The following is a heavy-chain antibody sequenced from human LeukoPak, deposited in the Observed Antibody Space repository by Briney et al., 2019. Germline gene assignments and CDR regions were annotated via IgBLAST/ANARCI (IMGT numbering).Heavy chain of an antibody. V-gene: IGHV4-34*01. D-gene: IGHD4-23*01. Sequence: SETLSLTCAVYGGSFSGYYWSWIRQPPGKGLEWIGEINHSGSTNYNPSLKSRVTISVDTSKNQFSLKLSSVTAADTAVYYCARLSYGGNSESYFDHWGQGTLVTVSS. CDR3: ARLSYGGNSESYFDH. CDR1: GGSFSGYY. CDR2: INHSGST. J-gene: IGHJ4*02.